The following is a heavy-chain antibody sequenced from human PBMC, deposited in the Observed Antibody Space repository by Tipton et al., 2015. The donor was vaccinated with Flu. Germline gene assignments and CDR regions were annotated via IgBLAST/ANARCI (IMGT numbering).Heavy chain of an antibody. CDR3: ARLLAYRADNFWSGYQDY. CDR2: IKQDGSEV. Sequence: SLRLSCAASGFTFSAYWMSWVRQAPGKGLEWVANIKQDGSEVRYLDSVKGRFTCSKDNAKNSLFLQMNSLRVEDTAVYFCARLLAYRADNFWSGYQDYWGQGALVTVSS. CDR1: GFTFSAYW. V-gene: IGHV3-7*01. J-gene: IGHJ4*02. D-gene: IGHD3-3*01.